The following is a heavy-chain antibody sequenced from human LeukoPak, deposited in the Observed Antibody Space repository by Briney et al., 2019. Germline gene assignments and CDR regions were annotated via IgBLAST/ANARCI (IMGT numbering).Heavy chain of an antibody. Sequence: PSETLSLTCTVSGGSISSGGYYWSWIRQHPGKGLEWIGYIYYSGSTYYNLSLKSRVTISVDTSKNQFSLKLSSVTAADTAVYYCARGSSVSYGLIDYWGQGTLVTVSS. CDR3: ARGSSVSYGLIDY. J-gene: IGHJ4*02. CDR2: IYYSGST. D-gene: IGHD5-18*01. CDR1: GGSISSGGYY. V-gene: IGHV4-31*03.